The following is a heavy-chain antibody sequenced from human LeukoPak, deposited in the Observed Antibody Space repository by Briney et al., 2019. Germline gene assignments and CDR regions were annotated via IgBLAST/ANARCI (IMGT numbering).Heavy chain of an antibody. D-gene: IGHD2-2*01. J-gene: IGHJ4*02. CDR2: ISYDGSNK. V-gene: IGHV3-30-3*01. Sequence: GGSLRLSCAASGFTFSSYAMHWVRQAPGKGLEWVAVISYDGSNKYYADSVKGRFTISRDNSKNTLYLQMNSLRGEDTAVYYCARGFGEPAALTDYWGQGTLVTVSS. CDR3: ARGFGEPAALTDY. CDR1: GFTFSSYA.